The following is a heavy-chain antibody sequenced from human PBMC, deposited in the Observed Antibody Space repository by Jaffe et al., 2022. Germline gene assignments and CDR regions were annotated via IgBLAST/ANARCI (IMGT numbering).Heavy chain of an antibody. CDR3: ARGYPDWGPPGDDAFDI. CDR1: GFTFSSYE. J-gene: IGHJ3*02. V-gene: IGHV3-48*03. CDR2: ISSSGSTI. D-gene: IGHD7-27*01. Sequence: EVQLVESGGGLVQPGGSLRLSCAASGFTFSSYEMNWVRQAPGKGLEWVSYISSSGSTIYYADSVKGRFTISRDNAKNSLYLQMNSLRAEDTAVYYCARGYPDWGPPGDDAFDIWGQGTMVTVSS.